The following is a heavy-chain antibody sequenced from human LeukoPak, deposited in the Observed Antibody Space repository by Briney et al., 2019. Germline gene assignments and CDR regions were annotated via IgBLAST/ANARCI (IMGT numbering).Heavy chain of an antibody. CDR1: GGSISRSSYY. CDR3: ARDGRRGTMIMGSGYFDL. D-gene: IGHD3-22*01. CDR2: IYYSGSP. Sequence: SETLSLTCTVSGGSISRSSYYWGWIRQPPGKGLEWFGRIYYSGSPYYNPSLKSRVTISVDTSKNQFSLKLSSVTAADTAVYYCARDGRRGTMIMGSGYFDLWGRGTLVTVSS. J-gene: IGHJ2*01. V-gene: IGHV4-39*07.